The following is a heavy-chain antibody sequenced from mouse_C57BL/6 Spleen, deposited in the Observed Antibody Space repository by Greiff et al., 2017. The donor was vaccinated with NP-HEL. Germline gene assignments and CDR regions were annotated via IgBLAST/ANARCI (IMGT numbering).Heavy chain of an antibody. CDR3: AISSNYDYAMDY. Sequence: QVQLKQPGAELVKPGASVKVSCKASGYTFTSYWMHWVKQRPGQGLEWIGRIHPSDSDTNYNQKFKGKATLTVDKSSSTAYMQLSSLTSEDSAVYYCAISSNYDYAMDYWGQGTSVTVSS. J-gene: IGHJ4*01. D-gene: IGHD2-5*01. V-gene: IGHV1-74*01. CDR1: GYTFTSYW. CDR2: IHPSDSDT.